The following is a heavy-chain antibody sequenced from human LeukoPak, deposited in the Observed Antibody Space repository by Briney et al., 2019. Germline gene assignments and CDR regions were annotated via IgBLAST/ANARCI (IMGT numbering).Heavy chain of an antibody. CDR3: ASMADGPYLDDSSSLLFDP. Sequence: PSETLSLTCTVSGGSISSYYWSWIRQPPGKGLEWIGYIYYSGSTNYNPSLKSRVTISVDTSKNQFSLKLSSVTAADTAVYYCASMADGPYLDDSSSLLFDPWGQGTLVTVSS. J-gene: IGHJ5*02. D-gene: IGHD6-13*01. CDR2: IYYSGST. CDR1: GGSISSYY. V-gene: IGHV4-59*08.